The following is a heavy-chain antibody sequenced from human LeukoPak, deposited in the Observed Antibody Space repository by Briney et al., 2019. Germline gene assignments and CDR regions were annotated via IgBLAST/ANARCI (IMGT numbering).Heavy chain of an antibody. Sequence: GESLKTTCEGPGFTFAMYWIGWVRQMPGKGLECMGIIYPVNSETRYSPSFQGHVTISVDKSLRVTYLQWSSLKASDSAMCYCVLRASSGGSGDWFDPWGQGTLVTVSS. CDR1: GFTFAMYW. D-gene: IGHD6-25*01. J-gene: IGHJ5*02. V-gene: IGHV5-51*01. CDR3: VLRASSGGSGDWFDP. CDR2: IYPVNSET.